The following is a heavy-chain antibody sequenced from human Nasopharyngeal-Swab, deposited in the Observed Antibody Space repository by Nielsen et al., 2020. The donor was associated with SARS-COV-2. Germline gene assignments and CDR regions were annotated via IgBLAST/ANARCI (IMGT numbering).Heavy chain of an antibody. CDR1: GYTFTSYY. Sequence: ASVKVSCKASGYTFTSYYMHWVRQAPGQGLEWMGIINPSGCSTSYAQKFQGRVTMTRDTSTSTVYMELSSLRSEDTAVYYCARDQNSSGWYWGTYYFDYWGQGTLVTVSS. CDR2: INPSGCST. J-gene: IGHJ4*02. D-gene: IGHD6-19*01. V-gene: IGHV1-46*01. CDR3: ARDQNSSGWYWGTYYFDY.